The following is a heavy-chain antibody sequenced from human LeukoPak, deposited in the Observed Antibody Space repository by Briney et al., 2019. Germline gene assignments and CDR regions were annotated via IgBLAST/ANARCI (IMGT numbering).Heavy chain of an antibody. Sequence: GGSLRLSCAASGFSYSDYFRSWIRQAPGKGLEWVSYISSSGSTIHQADSVKGRFTVSRENAKKSLYLQMNSLTAEDTAVYYCARGGIGIVYDLDVWGQGTTVIVYS. V-gene: IGHV3-11*01. J-gene: IGHJ6*02. CDR3: ARGGIGIVYDLDV. CDR1: GFSYSDYF. CDR2: ISSSGSTI. D-gene: IGHD2/OR15-2a*01.